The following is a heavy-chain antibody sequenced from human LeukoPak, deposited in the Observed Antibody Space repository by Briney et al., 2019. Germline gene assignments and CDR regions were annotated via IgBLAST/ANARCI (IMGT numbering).Heavy chain of an antibody. V-gene: IGHV5-10-1*01. CDR3: ARLQSGGSSGWYVY. CDR1: GYSFTTYW. J-gene: IGHJ4*02. Sequence: GESLKISCKGSGYSFTTYWTNWVRQMPGKGLEWMGRIDPSDSYTKYSPSFQGHVTISADKSITTAYLQWSSLKASDTAMYYCARLQSGGSSGWYVYWGQGTLVTVSS. D-gene: IGHD6-19*01. CDR2: IDPSDSYT.